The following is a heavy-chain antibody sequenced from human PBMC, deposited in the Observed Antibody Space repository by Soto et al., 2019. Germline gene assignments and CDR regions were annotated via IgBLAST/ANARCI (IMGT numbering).Heavy chain of an antibody. CDR3: ARDLGGDGYHRVYYGMDV. CDR2: IIPIFGTA. V-gene: IGHV1-69*13. Sequence: SVKVSFKASGGTFSSYAISWVRQAPGQGLEWMGGIIPIFGTANYAQKFQGRVTITADESTSTAYMELSSLRSEDTAVYYCARDLGGDGYHRVYYGMDVWGQGTTVTVSS. D-gene: IGHD3-16*01. CDR1: GGTFSSYA. J-gene: IGHJ6*02.